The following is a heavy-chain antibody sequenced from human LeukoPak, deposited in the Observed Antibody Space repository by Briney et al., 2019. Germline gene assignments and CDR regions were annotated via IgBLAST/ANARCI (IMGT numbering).Heavy chain of an antibody. CDR1: GGSISSSSYY. CDR3: ARRGDYYDSSGYYYFDY. D-gene: IGHD3-22*01. Sequence: SETLSLTCTVSGGSISSSSYYWGWLRQPPGKGLEWIGSIYYSGSTYYNPSLKSRVTISVDTSKNQFSLKLSSVTAADTAVYYCARRGDYYDSSGYYYFDYWGQGALVTVSS. V-gene: IGHV4-39*01. J-gene: IGHJ4*02. CDR2: IYYSGST.